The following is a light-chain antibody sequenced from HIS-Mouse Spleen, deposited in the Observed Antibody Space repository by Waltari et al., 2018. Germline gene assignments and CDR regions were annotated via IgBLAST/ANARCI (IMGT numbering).Light chain of an antibody. CDR2: DAS. J-gene: IGKJ2*01. V-gene: IGKV1-33*01. CDR3: QQYDNHPYT. CDR1: HDISNS. Sequence: DIQRTQSQSSLSASLADRVTTTCQASHDISNSLDWYQQKPGKAPKLLIYDASNLETGVPSRFSGSGSGTDFTLTISSLQPEDIATYYCQQYDNHPYTFGQGTKLEIK.